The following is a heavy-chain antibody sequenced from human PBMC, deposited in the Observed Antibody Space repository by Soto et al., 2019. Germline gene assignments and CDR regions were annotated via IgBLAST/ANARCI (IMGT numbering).Heavy chain of an antibody. CDR3: ARDYWEYSSLPYYFDY. D-gene: IGHD6-6*01. J-gene: IGHJ4*02. CDR2: ISAYNGNT. V-gene: IGHV1-18*01. CDR1: GYTFTSYG. Sequence: ASVKVSCKASGYTFTSYGISWVRQAPGQGLEWMGWISAYNGNTNYAQKLQGRVTMTTDTSTSTAYMELRSLRSDDTAVYYCARDYWEYSSLPYYFDYWGQGTLVTVSS.